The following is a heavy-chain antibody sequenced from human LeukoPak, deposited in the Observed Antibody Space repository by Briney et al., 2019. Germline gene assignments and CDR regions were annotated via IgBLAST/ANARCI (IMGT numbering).Heavy chain of an antibody. D-gene: IGHD1-20*01. CDR3: ARDGNWNDGDAFDI. Sequence: KPSQTLSLTCTVSGGSISSGDYYWSWIRQPPGKGLEWIGYIYYSGSTYYNPSLKSRVTISVDTSKNQFSLKLSSVTAADTAVYYCARDGNWNDGDAFDIWGQGTMVTVSS. CDR1: GGSISSGDYY. CDR2: IYYSGST. J-gene: IGHJ3*02. V-gene: IGHV4-30-4*08.